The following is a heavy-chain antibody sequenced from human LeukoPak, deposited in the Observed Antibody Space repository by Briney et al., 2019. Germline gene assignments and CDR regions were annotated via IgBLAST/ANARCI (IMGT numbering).Heavy chain of an antibody. CDR2: INQDGSEK. D-gene: IGHD1-26*01. CDR3: ARDPSIVGATTGAFDI. J-gene: IGHJ3*02. CDR1: GLTFSSYW. Sequence: GGSLRLSCAVSGLTFSSYWMSWVRQAPGKGLEWVANINQDGSEKYSVDSVKGRFTISRDNAKNSLYLLMNSLRAENTAVYYCARDPSIVGATTGAFDIWGQGTMVTVSS. V-gene: IGHV3-7*01.